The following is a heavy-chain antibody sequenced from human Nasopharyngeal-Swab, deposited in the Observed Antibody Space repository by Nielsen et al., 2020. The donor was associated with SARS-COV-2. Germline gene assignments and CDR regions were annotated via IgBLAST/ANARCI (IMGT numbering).Heavy chain of an antibody. CDR1: GDRVSNNIAS. J-gene: IGHJ1*01. CDR2: TYYRSRWYS. CDR3: AGGGVGATVATLYH. V-gene: IGHV6-1*01. Sequence: SETLSLTCAISGDRVSNNIASWNWIRQSPSRGLEWLGRTYYRSRWYSDSATSVKSRITINPDTSKNQFSLQLNSVTPEDTAVYHCAGGGVGATVATLYHWGHGTQVIVSS. D-gene: IGHD3-10*01.